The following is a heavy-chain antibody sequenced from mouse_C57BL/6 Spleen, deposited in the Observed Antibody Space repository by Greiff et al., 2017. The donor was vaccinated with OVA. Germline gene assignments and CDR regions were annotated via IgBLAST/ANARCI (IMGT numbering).Heavy chain of an antibody. CDR1: GYTFTSYW. V-gene: IGHV1-61*01. CDR3: ARTSIYDGLGGWFAY. D-gene: IGHD2-3*01. J-gene: IGHJ3*01. Sequence: QVQLQQPGAELVRPGSSVKLSCKASGYTFTSYWMDWVKQRPGQGLEWIGNIYPSDSETHYNQKFKDKATLTVDKSSSTAYMQLSSLTSEDSAVYYCARTSIYDGLGGWFAYWGQGTLVTVSA. CDR2: IYPSDSET.